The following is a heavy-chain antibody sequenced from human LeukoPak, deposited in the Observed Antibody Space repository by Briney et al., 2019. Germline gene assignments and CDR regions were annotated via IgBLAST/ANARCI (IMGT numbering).Heavy chain of an antibody. D-gene: IGHD6-19*01. CDR3: ARVSVAGLDY. V-gene: IGHV4-59*01. J-gene: IGHJ4*02. CDR1: GGSISSYY. Sequence: SETLSLTCTVSGGSISSYYWSWIRQPPGKGLEWIGYIYYSGSTNYNPSLKSRVTISVDTSKNQFSLKLSSVTAADTAVYYCARVSVAGLDYWGQGTLVTVSP. CDR2: IYYSGST.